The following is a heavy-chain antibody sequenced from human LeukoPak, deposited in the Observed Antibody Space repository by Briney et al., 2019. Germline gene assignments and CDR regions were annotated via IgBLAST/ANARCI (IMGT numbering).Heavy chain of an antibody. CDR3: ATLGSFDY. CDR1: GVSISSYY. D-gene: IGHD7-27*01. J-gene: IGHJ4*02. Sequence: SETLSLTCTVSGVSISSYYWSWIRQPPGKGMEWIGYRYYRGSTNYNPSLKSRVTISVDTSKNQFSLKLSSVTAADTAVYYCATLGSFDYWGQGTLVTVSS. V-gene: IGHV4-59*01. CDR2: RYYRGST.